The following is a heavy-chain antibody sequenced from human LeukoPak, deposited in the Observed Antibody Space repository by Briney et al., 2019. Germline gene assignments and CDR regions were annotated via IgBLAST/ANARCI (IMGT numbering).Heavy chain of an antibody. CDR1: GYTFTSYD. J-gene: IGHJ6*02. D-gene: IGHD6-13*01. CDR2: IIPILGIA. V-gene: IGHV1-69*04. CDR3: AREGYSSNYYYYGMDV. Sequence: ASVKVSCKASGYTFTSYDINWVRQAPGQGLEWMGRIIPILGIANYAQKFQGRVTITADKSTSTAYMELSSLRSEDTAVYYCAREGYSSNYYYYGMDVWGQGTTVTVSS.